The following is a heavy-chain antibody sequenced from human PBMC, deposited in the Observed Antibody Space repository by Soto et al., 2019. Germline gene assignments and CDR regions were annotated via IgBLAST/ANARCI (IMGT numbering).Heavy chain of an antibody. CDR1: GGSFSGYY. Sequence: PSETLSLTCAVYGGSFSGYYWSWIRQPPGKGLEWIGEINHSGSTNYNPALKSRVTISVDTSKNQFSLKLSSVTAADTAVYYCARVPSPVATGISMDVCGEGTTVTVSS. V-gene: IGHV4-34*01. CDR2: INHSGST. CDR3: ARVPSPVATGISMDV. J-gene: IGHJ6*03. D-gene: IGHD5-12*01.